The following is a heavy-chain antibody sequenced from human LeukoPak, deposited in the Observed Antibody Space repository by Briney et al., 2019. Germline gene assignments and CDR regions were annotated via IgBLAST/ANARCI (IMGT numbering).Heavy chain of an antibody. V-gene: IGHV4-59*12. D-gene: IGHD3-10*01. CDR3: ARLDSGSYSIDY. CDR2: IYHTGST. CDR1: GGSISSYY. Sequence: PSETLSLTCTVSGGSISSYYWSWIRQPPGKGLEWIGYIYHTGSTYYNPSLKSRVTISVDRSKNQFSLRLTSVTAADTAVYYCARLDSGSYSIDYWGQGTLVTVSS. J-gene: IGHJ4*02.